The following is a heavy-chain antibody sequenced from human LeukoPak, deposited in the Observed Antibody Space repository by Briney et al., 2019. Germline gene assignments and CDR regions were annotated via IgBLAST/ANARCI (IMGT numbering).Heavy chain of an antibody. CDR3: ARFSESKYYYDSSGYSESDLDY. CDR1: GYTFTVYY. J-gene: IGHJ4*02. D-gene: IGHD3-22*01. V-gene: IGHV1-2*06. Sequence: GASVKVSCKASGYTFTVYYMHWVRQAPGQGLEWMGRINPNSGGTNYAQKFQGRVTMTRDTSISTAYMELSRLRSDDTAVYYCARFSESKYYYDSSGYSESDLDYWGQGTLVTVSS. CDR2: INPNSGGT.